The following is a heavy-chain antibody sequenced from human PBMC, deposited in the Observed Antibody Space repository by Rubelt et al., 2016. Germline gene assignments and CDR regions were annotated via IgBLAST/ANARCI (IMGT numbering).Heavy chain of an antibody. CDR3: ATGDRSSSWYPVDY. CDR1: GGSISSSSYY. V-gene: IGHV3-23*01. J-gene: IGHJ4*02. CDR2: ISASGGTT. D-gene: IGHD6-13*01. Sequence: GLVKPSETLSLTCTVSGGSISSSSYYWGWIRQPPGKGLEWLSGISASGGTTYYADSVKGRFTISRDNPESTLYLQMNSLRAEDTAVYYCATGDRSSSWYPVDYWGQGTLVTVSS.